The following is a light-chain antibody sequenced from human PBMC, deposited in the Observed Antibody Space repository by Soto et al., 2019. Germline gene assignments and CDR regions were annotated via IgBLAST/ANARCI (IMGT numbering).Light chain of an antibody. CDR3: QQSYSTLTWT. J-gene: IGKJ1*01. V-gene: IGKV3-15*01. CDR1: QSVSSN. Sequence: EIVLTQSPATISVSPLERATISCSSSQSVSSNLAWYQQKPGQAPRLLIYGASTRATGIPARFSGSGSGTDFTLTISSLQPEDFATYYCQQSYSTLTWTFGQGTEVDIK. CDR2: GAS.